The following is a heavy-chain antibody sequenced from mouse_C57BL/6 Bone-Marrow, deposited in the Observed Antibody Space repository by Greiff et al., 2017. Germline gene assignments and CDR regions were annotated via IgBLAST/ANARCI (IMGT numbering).Heavy chain of an antibody. CDR3: ASGEGYPLAMDY. Sequence: EVQVVESGGGLVKPGGSLKLSCAASGFTFSSYAMSWVRQTPEKRLEWVATISYGGSYTYYPDNVKGRFTISRDNAKNNLYLQMSHLKSEDTAMYYCASGEGYPLAMDYWGQGTSVTVSS. CDR2: ISYGGSYT. D-gene: IGHD2-2*01. V-gene: IGHV5-4*01. J-gene: IGHJ4*01. CDR1: GFTFSSYA.